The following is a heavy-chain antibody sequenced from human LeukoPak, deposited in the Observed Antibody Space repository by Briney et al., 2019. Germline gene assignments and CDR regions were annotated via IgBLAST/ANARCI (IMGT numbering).Heavy chain of an antibody. CDR3: AREVSYYYYDSSGSYDAFDI. D-gene: IGHD3-22*01. J-gene: IGHJ3*02. Sequence: GGSLRLSCAASGFTFSSYSMNWVRQAPGKGLEWVSSISSSSSYIYYADSVKGRFTISRDNSKNTLYLQMNSLRAEDTAVYYCAREVSYYYYDSSGSYDAFDIWGQGTMVTVSS. CDR2: ISSSSSYI. CDR1: GFTFSSYS. V-gene: IGHV3-21*01.